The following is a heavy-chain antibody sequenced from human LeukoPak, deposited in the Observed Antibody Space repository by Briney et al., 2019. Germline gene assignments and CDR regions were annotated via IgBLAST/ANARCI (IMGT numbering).Heavy chain of an antibody. CDR1: GYFFTGYY. V-gene: IGHV1-2*02. J-gene: IGHJ4*02. D-gene: IGHD1-1*01. Sequence: ASVKVSCKASGYFFTGYYMHWVRQAPGQGLEWMGWINPNGGDTNYAQRFQGRVTMTRDTSISIAYMDLSTLTSDDTAVYFCARDGDTTGTTHFDYWGQGTLVTVSS. CDR3: ARDGDTTGTTHFDY. CDR2: INPNGGDT.